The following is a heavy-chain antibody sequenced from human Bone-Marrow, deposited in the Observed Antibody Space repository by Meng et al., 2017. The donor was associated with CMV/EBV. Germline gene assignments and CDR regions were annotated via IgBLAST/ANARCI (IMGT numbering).Heavy chain of an antibody. V-gene: IGHV2-5*01. D-gene: IGHD2-2*01. CDR2: IYWNDDK. Sequence: NSGVGVGWTRQPPGKALEWLTLIYWNDDKRYSPSLKSRLTITKDTSKNQVVLTMTNMDPVDTATYYCAHTIKGYCSSTSCYPDWFDPWGQGTLVTVSS. J-gene: IGHJ5*02. CDR1: NSGVG. CDR3: AHTIKGYCSSTSCYPDWFDP.